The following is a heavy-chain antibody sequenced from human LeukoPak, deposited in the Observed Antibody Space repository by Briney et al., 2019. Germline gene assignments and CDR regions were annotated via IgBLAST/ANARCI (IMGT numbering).Heavy chain of an antibody. CDR1: GGSKNTYY. CDR2: IHYTEIT. D-gene: IGHD1-26*01. J-gene: IGHJ6*02. Sequence: SETLSLTCTVSGGSKNTYYWTWIRQSPAKGLEGIGYIHYTEITNHNPSLKSRVTMSVDTSKNQFSLNLSFVTAADTAVYFCARSLIVGNARYYYALGVWGQGTTVTVSS. CDR3: ARSLIVGNARYYYALGV. V-gene: IGHV4-59*01.